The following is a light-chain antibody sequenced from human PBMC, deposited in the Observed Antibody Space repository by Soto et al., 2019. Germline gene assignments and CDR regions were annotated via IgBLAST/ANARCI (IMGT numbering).Light chain of an antibody. CDR1: SSNIGTHY. CDR3: GSWDISLSALL. J-gene: IGLJ2*01. CDR2: DND. V-gene: IGLV1-51*01. Sequence: QSVLTQPPSVSAAPGQTVTISCSGGSSNIGTHYVSWYQQLPGTAPKLLIHDNDKRPSGIPDRFSGSKSGTSATLGITRLQPGDEADYYCGSWDISLSALLLGGGTKLTVL.